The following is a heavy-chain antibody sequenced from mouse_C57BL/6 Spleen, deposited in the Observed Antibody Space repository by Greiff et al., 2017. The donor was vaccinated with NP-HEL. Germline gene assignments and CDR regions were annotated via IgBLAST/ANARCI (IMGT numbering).Heavy chain of an antibody. V-gene: IGHV10-1*01. D-gene: IGHD1-1*01. CDR3: VRQGDGSSFYWYFDV. CDR1: GFSFNTYA. CDR2: IRSKSNNYAT. Sequence: EVKLLESGGGLVQPKGSLKLSCAASGFSFNTYAMNWVRQAPGKGMEWVARIRSKSNNYATYYADSVKDRFTISRDDSESMLYLQMNNLKTEDTAMYYCVRQGDGSSFYWYFDVWGTGTTVTVSS. J-gene: IGHJ1*03.